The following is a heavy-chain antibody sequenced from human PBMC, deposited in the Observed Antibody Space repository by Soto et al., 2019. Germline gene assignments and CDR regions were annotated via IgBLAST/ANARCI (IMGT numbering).Heavy chain of an antibody. D-gene: IGHD6-13*01. CDR2: IYYSGTT. V-gene: IGHV4-31*03. CDR1: GDSISSGGYY. CDR3: ARAFSSNWYIPY. Sequence: SETLSLTCTVSGDSISSGGYYWSWIRQHPGKGLEWIGYIYYSGTTYYNPALKSRVTMSVDTSENQFSLNLSSVTAADTAVYYCARAFSSNWYIPYWGQGTLVTVSS. J-gene: IGHJ4*02.